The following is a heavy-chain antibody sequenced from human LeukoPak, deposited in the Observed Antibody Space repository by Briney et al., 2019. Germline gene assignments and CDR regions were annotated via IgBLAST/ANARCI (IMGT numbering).Heavy chain of an antibody. D-gene: IGHD2-8*01. J-gene: IGHJ4*02. CDR1: GFTFSSYS. CDR2: ISSSSSYI. CDR3: ARDNDVADFDY. V-gene: IGHV3-21*01. Sequence: GGSLRLFCAASGFTFSSYSMNWVRQAPGKGLEWVSSISSSSSYIYYADSVKGRFTISRDNAKNSLYLQMNSLRAEDTAVYYCARDNDVADFDYWGQGTLVTVSS.